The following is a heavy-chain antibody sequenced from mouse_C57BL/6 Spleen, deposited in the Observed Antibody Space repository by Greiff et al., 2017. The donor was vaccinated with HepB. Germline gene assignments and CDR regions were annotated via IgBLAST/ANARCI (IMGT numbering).Heavy chain of an antibody. J-gene: IGHJ1*03. CDR3: ARAYYGTWYFDV. CDR1: GYAFSSSW. D-gene: IGHD2-10*01. CDR2: IYPGDGDT. Sequence: VQLQQSGPELVKPGASVKISCKASGYAFSSSWMNWVKQRPGKGLEWIGRIYPGDGDTNYNGKFKGKATLTVDTSSSTAYMQLSSLTSEDSAVYYCARAYYGTWYFDVWGTGTTVTVSS. V-gene: IGHV1-82*01.